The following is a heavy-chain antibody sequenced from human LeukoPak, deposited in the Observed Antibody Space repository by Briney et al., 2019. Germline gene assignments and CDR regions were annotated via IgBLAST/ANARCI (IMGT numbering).Heavy chain of an antibody. D-gene: IGHD6-13*01. J-gene: IGHJ4*02. V-gene: IGHV1-18*01. CDR3: ASNIAAAGNQNLGY. CDR2: ISAYNGNT. Sequence: ASVKVSCKASGYTFTSYGISWVRQAPGQGLEWMGWISAYNGNTNYAQKLQGRVTMTTDTSTSTAYMELRSLRSDDTAVYYCASNIAAAGNQNLGYWGQGTLVTVSS. CDR1: GYTFTSYG.